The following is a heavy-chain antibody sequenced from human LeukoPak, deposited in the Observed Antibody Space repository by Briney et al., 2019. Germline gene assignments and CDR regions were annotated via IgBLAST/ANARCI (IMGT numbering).Heavy chain of an antibody. CDR3: AREPGYSGYDRWFDP. J-gene: IGHJ5*02. D-gene: IGHD5-12*01. Sequence: PSETLSLTCTVSGYSISSGYYWGWIRQPPGKRPEWIGSIYHSGSTYYNPSLKSRVTISVDTSKNQFSLKLSSVTAADTAVYYCAREPGYSGYDRWFDPWGQGTLVTVSS. CDR2: IYHSGST. CDR1: GYSISSGYY. V-gene: IGHV4-38-2*02.